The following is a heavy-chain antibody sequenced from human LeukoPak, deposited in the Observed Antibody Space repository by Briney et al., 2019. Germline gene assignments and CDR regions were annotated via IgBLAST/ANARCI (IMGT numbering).Heavy chain of an antibody. CDR3: ARASRDGYNFN. Sequence: GASVKVSCKASGGTFSSYAISWVRQAPGQGLEWMGRIIPILGIANYAQKFQGRVTITADKSTSTAYMELSSLRSEDTAVYYCARASRDGYNFNWGQGTLVTVSS. V-gene: IGHV1-69*04. D-gene: IGHD5-24*01. CDR1: GGTFSSYA. CDR2: IIPILGIA. J-gene: IGHJ4*02.